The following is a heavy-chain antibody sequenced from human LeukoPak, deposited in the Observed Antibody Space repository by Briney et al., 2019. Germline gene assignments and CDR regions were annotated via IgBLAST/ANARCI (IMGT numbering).Heavy chain of an antibody. CDR1: GFTFSSYG. CDR2: IRYDGSNK. J-gene: IGHJ4*02. Sequence: GGSLRLSCAASGFTFSSYGKYWVRQAPGKGLEWVAFIRYDGSNKDYADSVKGRFTISRDNSKNTMYLQMNSLRAEDTAVYYCAKGRGSSTHYFYYWGQGTLVTVSS. V-gene: IGHV3-30*02. CDR3: AKGRGSSTHYFYY. D-gene: IGHD1-26*01.